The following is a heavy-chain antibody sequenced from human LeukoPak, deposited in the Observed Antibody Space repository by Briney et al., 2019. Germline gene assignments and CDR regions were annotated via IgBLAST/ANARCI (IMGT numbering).Heavy chain of an antibody. CDR2: ISGSGGST. V-gene: IGHV3-23*01. Sequence: XGSLRLSCAASGFTFSSYAMSWVRQAPGKGLEWVSAISGSGGSTYYADSVKGRFTISRDNSKNTLYLQMNSLRAEDTAVYYCAKDGYYYDSSGYYDYWGQGTLVTVSS. CDR1: GFTFSSYA. CDR3: AKDGYYYDSSGYYDY. J-gene: IGHJ4*02. D-gene: IGHD3-22*01.